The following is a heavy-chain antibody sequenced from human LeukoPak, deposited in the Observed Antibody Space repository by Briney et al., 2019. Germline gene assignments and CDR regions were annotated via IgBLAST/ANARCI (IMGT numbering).Heavy chain of an antibody. Sequence: GASVKVSCKASGYTFTSCDINWVRQATGQGLEWMGWMNPNSGNTGYGQSFHGRITMTRDISIGTAYMELSNLTSEDTAIYYCTRGSSGRRDNWGQGILVTVSA. CDR2: MNPNSGNT. V-gene: IGHV1-8*01. CDR3: TRGSSGRRDN. J-gene: IGHJ4*02. CDR1: GYTFTSCD. D-gene: IGHD1-26*01.